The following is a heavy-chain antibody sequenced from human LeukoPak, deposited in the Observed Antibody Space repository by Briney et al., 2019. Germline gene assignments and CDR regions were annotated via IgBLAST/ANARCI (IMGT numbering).Heavy chain of an antibody. CDR2: IIPIFGTA. Sequence: SVKVSCKASGGTFSSYAISWVRQAPGQGLERMGGIIPIFGTANYAQKFQGRVTITADESTSTAYMELSSLRSEDTAVYYCARAPLGVVVPAAIAARGAFDIWGQGTMVTVSS. CDR3: ARAPLGVVVPAAIAARGAFDI. CDR1: GGTFSSYA. J-gene: IGHJ3*02. D-gene: IGHD2-2*02. V-gene: IGHV1-69*01.